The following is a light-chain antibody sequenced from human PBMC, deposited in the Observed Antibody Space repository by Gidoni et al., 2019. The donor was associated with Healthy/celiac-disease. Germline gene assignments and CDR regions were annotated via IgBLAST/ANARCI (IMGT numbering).Light chain of an antibody. CDR3: QQRSNWPIFT. J-gene: IGKJ3*01. CDR1: QSASSY. CDR2: DAS. V-gene: IGKV3-11*01. Sequence: EIVLTQSPATLSLSPGERATLSCRASQSASSYLAWYQQKPGQAPRLLIYDASNRATGIPARFSGSGSGTDFTLTISSLEPEDFAVYYCQQRSNWPIFTFGPGTKVDIK.